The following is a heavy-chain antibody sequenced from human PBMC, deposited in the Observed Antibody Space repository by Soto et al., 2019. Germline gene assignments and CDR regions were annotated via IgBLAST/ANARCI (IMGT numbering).Heavy chain of an antibody. J-gene: IGHJ4*02. CDR1: RGSISSYY. D-gene: IGHD6-25*01. Sequence: NPSETLSLTCTLSRGSISSYYWSWIRQPAAKVLEWIGRIYTSGSTNYNPSLKSRVTMSVNTSKNQFSLKLSSVTAADPAASYCAGEGGFGARPYYFDYWGQGTLVTVSS. CDR3: AGEGGFGARPYYFDY. CDR2: IYTSGST. V-gene: IGHV4-4*07.